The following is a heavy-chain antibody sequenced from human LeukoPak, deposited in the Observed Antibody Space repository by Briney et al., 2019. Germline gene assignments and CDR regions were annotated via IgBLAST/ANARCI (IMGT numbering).Heavy chain of an antibody. CDR2: ISSSSSYI. V-gene: IGHV3-21*01. CDR1: GFTFSSYS. Sequence: GGSLRLSCAASGFTFSSYSMNWVRQAPGKGLEWVSSISSSSSYIYYADSVKGRFTISRDNAKNSLYLQMNSLRAEDTAVYYCARGIENLGRLWYDSSEKEVNLFDYWGQGTLVTASS. J-gene: IGHJ4*02. D-gene: IGHD3-22*01. CDR3: ARGIENLGRLWYDSSEKEVNLFDY.